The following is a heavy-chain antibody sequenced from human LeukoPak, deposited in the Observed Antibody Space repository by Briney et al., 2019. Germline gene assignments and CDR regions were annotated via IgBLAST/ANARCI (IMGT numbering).Heavy chain of an antibody. CDR3: ASRGDSSTWYRNDY. Sequence: GGSLRLSCAASGFTFSSYAMSWVRQAPGKGLEWVSAISGSGGSTYYADSVKGRFTISRDNSKNTLYLQMNSLRVEDTAVYYCASRGDSSTWYRNDYWGQGTLVTVSS. J-gene: IGHJ4*02. D-gene: IGHD6-13*01. CDR1: GFTFSSYA. V-gene: IGHV3-23*01. CDR2: ISGSGGST.